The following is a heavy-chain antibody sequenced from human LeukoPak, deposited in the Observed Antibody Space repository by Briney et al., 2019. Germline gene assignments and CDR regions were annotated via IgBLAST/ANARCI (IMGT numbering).Heavy chain of an antibody. CDR2: IYPDDSNT. Sequence: ESLKISCKGSGYSFTTHWIGWLRQMPGKGLEWMGIIYPDDSNTRYSPSFQGQVTLSADKSINTAYLQWSSLRASDTAMYYCARLEEDLTLGVAGYWFVPWGQGTLVTVS. V-gene: IGHV5-51*01. CDR1: GYSFTTHW. J-gene: IGHJ5*02. D-gene: IGHD3-16*01. CDR3: ARLEEDLTLGVAGYWFVP.